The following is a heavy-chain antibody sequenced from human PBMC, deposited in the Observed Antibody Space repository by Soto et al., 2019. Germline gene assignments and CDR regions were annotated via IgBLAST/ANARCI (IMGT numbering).Heavy chain of an antibody. J-gene: IGHJ4*02. V-gene: IGHV3-23*01. D-gene: IGHD2-15*01. CDR3: AKGEEAGDIMSLGY. CDR1: GFTFSTYG. Sequence: GGSLRLSCAASGFTFSTYGMNWVRQAPGKGLEWVSCIGGSGGTTFYADSVKGRFTISRDNSRNTLYLQMNSLRAEDTAVYYWAKGEEAGDIMSLGYWGQGTLVTVSS. CDR2: IGGSGGTT.